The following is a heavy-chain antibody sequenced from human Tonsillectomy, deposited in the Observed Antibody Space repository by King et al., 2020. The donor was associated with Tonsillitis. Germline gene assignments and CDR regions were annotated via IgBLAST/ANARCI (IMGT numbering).Heavy chain of an antibody. D-gene: IGHD2-21*02. CDR3: ASGGMCGGDCYSPHGYYYGMDV. J-gene: IGHJ6*02. Sequence: VQLQESGPGLVKPSQTLSLTCTVSGGSISSGDYYWSWIRQPPGKGLEWIGSIYYSGSTYYNPSLKSRVTISVDTSKNQFSLKLSSVTAADTAVYYCASGGMCGGDCYSPHGYYYGMDVWGQGTTVTVSS. CDR2: IYYSGST. V-gene: IGHV4-30-4*01. CDR1: GGSISSGDYY.